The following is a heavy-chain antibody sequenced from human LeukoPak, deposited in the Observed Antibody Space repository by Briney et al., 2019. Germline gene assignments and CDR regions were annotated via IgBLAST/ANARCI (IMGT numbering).Heavy chain of an antibody. CDR3: ARDDVLSLGISFDL. V-gene: IGHV3-48*03. D-gene: IGHD3-10*02. J-gene: IGHJ2*01. CDR2: ISGSGSSI. CDR1: GFTFTTYE. Sequence: GGSLRLSCAASGFTFTTYEMNWVRQARGKGLEWVSYISGSGSSIYYADSVEGRFTISRDNAKHSLYLQMNSLRAEDTAVYYCARDDVLSLGISFDLWGRGTLVTVSS.